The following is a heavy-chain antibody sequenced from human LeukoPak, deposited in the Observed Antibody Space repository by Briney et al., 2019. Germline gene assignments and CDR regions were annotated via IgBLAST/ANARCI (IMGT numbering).Heavy chain of an antibody. V-gene: IGHV3-30*03. CDR1: GFTFSSYG. J-gene: IGHJ6*02. CDR3: ARDIGYYGMDV. CDR2: ISYDGSNK. Sequence: PGGSLRLSCAASGFTFSSYGMNWVRQAPGKGLEWVAVISYDGSNKYYADSVKGRFTISRDNSKNTLYLQMNSLRAEDTAVYYCARDIGYYGMDVWGQGTTVTVSS. D-gene: IGHD2-15*01.